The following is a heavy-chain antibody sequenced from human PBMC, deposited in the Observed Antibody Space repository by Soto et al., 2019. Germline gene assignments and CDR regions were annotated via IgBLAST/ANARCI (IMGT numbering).Heavy chain of an antibody. V-gene: IGHV1-69*13. CDR2: IIPIFGTA. CDR3: ARGSVFGSYYGSRGNWFDP. Sequence: ASVKVSCKASGGTFSSYAISWVRQAPAQGLEWMGGIIPIFGTANYAQKFQGRVTITADESTSTAYMELSSLRSEDTAVYYCARGSVFGSYYGSRGNWFDPWGQGTLVTV. D-gene: IGHD3-10*01. J-gene: IGHJ5*02. CDR1: GGTFSSYA.